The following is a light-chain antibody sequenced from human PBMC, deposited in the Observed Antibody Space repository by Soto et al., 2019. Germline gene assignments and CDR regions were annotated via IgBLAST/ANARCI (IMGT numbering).Light chain of an antibody. J-gene: IGLJ1*01. CDR3: SSYTSTNTRYV. CDR1: SSDVCAYNY. CDR2: EVS. Sequence: QSALTQPASVSGSPGQSITISCTGTSSDVCAYNYVSWYQQYPGKAPKLMIYEVSNRPSGVSNRFSGSKSGNTASLTISGLQAEDEADYYCSSYTSTNTRYVFGSGTKVTVL. V-gene: IGLV2-14*01.